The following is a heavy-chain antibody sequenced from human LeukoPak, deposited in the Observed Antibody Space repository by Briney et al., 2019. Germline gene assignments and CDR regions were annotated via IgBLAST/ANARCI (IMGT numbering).Heavy chain of an antibody. V-gene: IGHV4-59*01. CDR2: IYSAENT. CDR1: GGSIRGYY. J-gene: IGHJ4*02. Sequence: PSETLSLTCTVSGGSIRGYYWSWIRQPPGKRLEWIGFIYSAENTNINPSLESRVTISIDTSKNQFSLRLSSVTAADTAVYYCATGGDGFKTGYWGQGTLVTVSS. CDR3: ATGGDGFKTGY. D-gene: IGHD2-21*01.